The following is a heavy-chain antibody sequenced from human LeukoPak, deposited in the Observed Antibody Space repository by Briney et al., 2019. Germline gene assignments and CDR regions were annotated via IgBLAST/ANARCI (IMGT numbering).Heavy chain of an antibody. CDR3: ARFEVNHEDSSTFYYFDY. V-gene: IGHV5-10-1*01. CDR1: GYSFTSYW. D-gene: IGHD2/OR15-2a*01. CDR2: IDPSDSYT. Sequence: GESLRISCKGSGYSFTSYWISWVRQMPGKGLEWMGRIDPSDSYTNYSPSFQGHVTISADKSISTAYLQWSSLKASDTAMYYCARFEVNHEDSSTFYYFDYWGQGTLVTVSS. J-gene: IGHJ4*02.